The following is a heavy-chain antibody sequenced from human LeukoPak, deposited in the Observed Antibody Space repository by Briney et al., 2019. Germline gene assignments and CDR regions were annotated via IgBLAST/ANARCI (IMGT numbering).Heavy chain of an antibody. CDR1: GYTFTSYD. V-gene: IGHV1-2*02. J-gene: IGHJ5*02. CDR2: INLNSGGT. Sequence: GASVKVSCKASGYTFTSYDINWVRQAPGQGLEWMGWINLNSGGTNYAQKFQGRVTMTRDTSISTAYMELSRLRSDDTAVYYCARVPIQLWLVSWFDPWGQGTLVTVSS. CDR3: ARVPIQLWLVSWFDP. D-gene: IGHD5-18*01.